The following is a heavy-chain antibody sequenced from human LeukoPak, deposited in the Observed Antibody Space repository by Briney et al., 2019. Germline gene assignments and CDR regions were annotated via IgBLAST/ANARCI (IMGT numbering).Heavy chain of an antibody. CDR3: ARALDLVRGVCRFDY. CDR1: GYTFTGYY. D-gene: IGHD3-10*01. J-gene: IGHJ4*02. Sequence: ASVKVSCKASGYTFTGYYMHWVRQAPGQGLEWMGWINPNNGGTNYAQNFQGRVTMTRDTSISTAYLELSRPKSDDTAVYYCARALDLVRGVCRFDYWGQGTLVTVSS. V-gene: IGHV1-2*02. CDR2: INPNNGGT.